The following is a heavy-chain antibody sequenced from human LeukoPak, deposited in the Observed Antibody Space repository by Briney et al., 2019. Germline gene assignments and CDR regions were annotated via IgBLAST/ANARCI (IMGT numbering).Heavy chain of an antibody. V-gene: IGHV4-4*07. D-gene: IGHD6-19*01. CDR1: GGSIRSYY. CDR2: IYSSEST. Sequence: SETLSLTCTVSGGSIRSYYWSWIRQPAGKGLEWIGRIYSSESTNYNPSLKSRLTMSVDTSKNQFSLKLSSVTAADTAVYYCARVGEGKVQWLAYDVFDIWGQGTMVTVSS. J-gene: IGHJ3*02. CDR3: ARVGEGKVQWLAYDVFDI.